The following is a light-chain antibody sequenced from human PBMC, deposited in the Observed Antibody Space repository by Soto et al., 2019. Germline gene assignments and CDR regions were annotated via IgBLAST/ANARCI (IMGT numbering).Light chain of an antibody. Sequence: EIVLTQSPGTLSLSQGERATLSCRASQSVSSSYLAWYQQKPGQAPRLLIYVASSRATGIPDRFSGSGSGTDFTLTISRLEPEVFAVYYCQQYASSPRTFGQGTKVEIK. CDR3: QQYASSPRT. CDR1: QSVSSSY. V-gene: IGKV3-20*01. CDR2: VAS. J-gene: IGKJ1*01.